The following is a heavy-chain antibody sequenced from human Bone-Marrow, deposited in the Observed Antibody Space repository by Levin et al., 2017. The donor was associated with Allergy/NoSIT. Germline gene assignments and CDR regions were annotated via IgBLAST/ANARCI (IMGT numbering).Heavy chain of an antibody. J-gene: IGHJ4*02. D-gene: IGHD6-19*01. CDR1: GFTFSTYG. Sequence: TGGSLRLSCAASGFTFSTYGMHWVRQAPGKGLEWVAVISNDGSNQYYSDSVKGRFTISRDNSKNTLYLQVNSLRTGDTAVYYCAKDLRTVAGPFEYWGLGTLVTVSS. CDR3: AKDLRTVAGPFEY. CDR2: ISNDGSNQ. V-gene: IGHV3-30*18.